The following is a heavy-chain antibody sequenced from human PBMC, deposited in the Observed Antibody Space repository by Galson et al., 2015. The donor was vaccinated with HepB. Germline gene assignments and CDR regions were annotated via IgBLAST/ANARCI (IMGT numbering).Heavy chain of an antibody. D-gene: IGHD6-19*01. Sequence: SVKVSCKASGYTFNHYGISWVRQAPGQGLEWMGWISAYNGDTHYAQKFQGRVIMTTDTSTSAAYMELRSLRSDDTALYYCARDPSNTSGRYIYFDYWGQGTLVTVSS. V-gene: IGHV1-18*01. CDR1: GYTFNHYG. CDR2: ISAYNGDT. CDR3: ARDPSNTSGRYIYFDY. J-gene: IGHJ4*02.